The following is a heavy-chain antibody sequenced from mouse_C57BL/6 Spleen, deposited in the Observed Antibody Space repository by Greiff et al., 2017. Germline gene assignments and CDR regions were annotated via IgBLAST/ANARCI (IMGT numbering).Heavy chain of an antibody. CDR3: ARDRGDGYYFWYFDV. CDR2: INYDGSST. Sequence: EVKLEESEGGLVQPGSSMKLSCTASGFTFSDYYMAWVRQVPEKGLEWVANINYDGSSTYYLDSLKSRFIISRDNAKNILYLQMSSLKSEDTATYYCARDRGDGYYFWYFDVWGTGTTVTVSS. CDR1: GFTFSDYY. J-gene: IGHJ1*03. D-gene: IGHD2-3*01. V-gene: IGHV5-16*01.